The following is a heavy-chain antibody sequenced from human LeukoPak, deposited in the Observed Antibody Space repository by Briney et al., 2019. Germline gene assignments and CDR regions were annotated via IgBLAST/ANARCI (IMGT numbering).Heavy chain of an antibody. D-gene: IGHD3-22*01. CDR1: GFNFNTYS. CDR3: ARDYYFDSSGYPLDY. CDR2: ISSSSSII. V-gene: IGHV3-48*04. J-gene: IGHJ4*02. Sequence: GGSLRLSSAASGFNFNTYSMNWVRQAPGKGLESVSYISSSSSIIYYADSVKGRFTISRDNAKNSLYLQMNSLRAEDTAVYYCARDYYFDSSGYPLDYWGQGTLVTVSS.